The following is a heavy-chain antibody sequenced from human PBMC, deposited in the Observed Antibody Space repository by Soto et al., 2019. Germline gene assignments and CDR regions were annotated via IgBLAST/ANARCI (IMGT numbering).Heavy chain of an antibody. J-gene: IGHJ6*02. CDR1: GGTFSRYS. V-gene: IGHV1-69*08. Sequence: QVQLVQSGAEVKKPGSSVKVSCKASGGTFSRYSITWVRQAPGHGLEWIGRIIPIFGIPTYAQKFQGRVTCPADECTSTAYMELSSLRSDDTAVDYCAREDRDRETGLVPAAIDGMDVWGQGTTVTVSS. CDR2: IIPIFGIP. D-gene: IGHD2-2*01. CDR3: AREDRDRETGLVPAAIDGMDV.